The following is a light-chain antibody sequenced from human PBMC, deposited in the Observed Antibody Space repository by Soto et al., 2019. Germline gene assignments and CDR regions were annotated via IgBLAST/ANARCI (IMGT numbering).Light chain of an antibody. V-gene: IGKV1-39*01. Sequence: DIRMTQSPSSLSASIGDTVTITCRASQGIRDYLSWFKHKPGEAPKLLIYTSSSLQGGVPLRFSGAGSRTDFSLTISGLQPEDSATYYCQQTYTFPWTFGQGTRVDIK. CDR2: TSS. CDR3: QQTYTFPWT. CDR1: QGIRDY. J-gene: IGKJ1*01.